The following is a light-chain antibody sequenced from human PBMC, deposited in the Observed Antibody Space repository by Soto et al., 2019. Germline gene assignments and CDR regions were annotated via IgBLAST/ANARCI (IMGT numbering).Light chain of an antibody. CDR2: LAS. CDR3: QQYYRTPLT. CDR1: QSVLYSSNNKNY. Sequence: DIVTTQSPDSLAVSLGERATINCKSSQSVLYSSNNKNYLAWYQQKPGQPPKLLIYLASTRGSGVPDRFSGSGSGTDFTLTISSLQAEDVAVYYCQQYYRTPLTFGGGTKVEIK. V-gene: IGKV4-1*01. J-gene: IGKJ4*01.